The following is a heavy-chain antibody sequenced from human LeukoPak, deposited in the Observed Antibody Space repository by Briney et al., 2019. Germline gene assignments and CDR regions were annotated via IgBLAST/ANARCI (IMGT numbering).Heavy chain of an antibody. CDR3: ARDGFLAAAGKGNWFDP. J-gene: IGHJ5*02. CDR1: GYTFTSYG. V-gene: IGHV1-18*01. CDR2: ISAYNGNT. Sequence: ASVKVSCKASGYTFTSYGISWVRQAPGQGLEWMGWISAYNGNTNYAQKLQGRVTMTTDTSTSTAYMELRSLRSDDTAVYYCARDGFLAAAGKGNWFDPWAREPWSPSPQ. D-gene: IGHD6-13*01.